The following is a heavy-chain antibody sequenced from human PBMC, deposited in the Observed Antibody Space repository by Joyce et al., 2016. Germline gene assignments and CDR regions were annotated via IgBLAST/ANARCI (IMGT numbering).Heavy chain of an antibody. V-gene: IGHV1-2*02. CDR3: ARPCLRYKTGWYCFDY. CDR2: INLNNGDT. D-gene: IGHD3-9*01. Sequence: QVQLVQSGAEVKKPGASVKVSCKASGYTFIGYYMHWVRQAPGQGLEWMGWINLNNGDTYYAQKFKGRVTMTRDTSISTAYMELSSLTSDDTAIYFCARPCLRYKTGWYCFDYWGQGTLVTVSS. J-gene: IGHJ4*02. CDR1: GYTFIGYY.